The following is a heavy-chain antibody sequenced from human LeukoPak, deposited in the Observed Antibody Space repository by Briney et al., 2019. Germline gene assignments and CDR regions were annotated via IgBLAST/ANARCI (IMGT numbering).Heavy chain of an antibody. V-gene: IGHV3-72*01. D-gene: IGHD3-16*01. J-gene: IGHJ4*02. CDR3: AKIRYGGSVDY. Sequence: GGSLRLSCAASGFXFSDHYIDWVRQAPGKGLEWVGRCRDKANSYNTEYAASVRGRFTISRDDSKNSLYLQMNSLKTEDTAVYYCAKIRYGGSVDYWGQGTLVTVST. CDR1: GFXFSDHY. CDR2: CRDKANSYNT.